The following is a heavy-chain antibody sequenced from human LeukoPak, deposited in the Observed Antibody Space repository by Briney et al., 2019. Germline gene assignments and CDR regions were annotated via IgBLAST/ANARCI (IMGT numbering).Heavy chain of an antibody. CDR1: GFTFSSYD. Sequence: PGGSLGLSCAASGFTFSSYDMHWVRQATGKGLEWVSAIGTAGDTYYPGSVKGRFTISRENAKNSLYLQMNSLRAGDTAVYYCARGMNHRSYSSGWLLWGQGTLVTVSS. CDR3: ARGMNHRSYSSGWLL. J-gene: IGHJ4*02. D-gene: IGHD6-19*01. CDR2: IGTAGDT. V-gene: IGHV3-13*04.